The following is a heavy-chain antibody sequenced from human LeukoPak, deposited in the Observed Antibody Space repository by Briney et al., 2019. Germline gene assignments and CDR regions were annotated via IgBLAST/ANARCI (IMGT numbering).Heavy chain of an antibody. D-gene: IGHD6-13*01. CDR2: ISYDGSSK. Sequence: GGSLRLSCPASGFTFSSDGMHWVRQAPGKGLEWVAVISYDGSSKYYADSVRGRFTISRDNSKNTLYLQMNSLRGEDTAVYYCAKDRSSTWSLDFWGQGTLVTVSS. J-gene: IGHJ4*02. CDR1: GFTFSSDG. CDR3: AKDRSSTWSLDF. V-gene: IGHV3-30*18.